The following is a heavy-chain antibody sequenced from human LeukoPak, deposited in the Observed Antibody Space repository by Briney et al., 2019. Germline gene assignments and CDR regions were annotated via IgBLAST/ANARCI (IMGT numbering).Heavy chain of an antibody. Sequence: SETLSLTCAVYGGSFSGYYWSWIRQPPGKGLEWIGEINHSGSTNYNPSLKSRVTISVDTSKNQFSLKLSSVTAADTAVYYCARYVDVAAAGIENAFDIWGQGTMVTVSS. J-gene: IGHJ3*02. CDR1: GGSFSGYY. V-gene: IGHV4-34*01. CDR3: ARYVDVAAAGIENAFDI. CDR2: INHSGST. D-gene: IGHD6-13*01.